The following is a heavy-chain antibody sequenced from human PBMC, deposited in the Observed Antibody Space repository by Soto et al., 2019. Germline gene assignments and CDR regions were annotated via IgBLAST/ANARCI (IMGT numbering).Heavy chain of an antibody. J-gene: IGHJ3*02. D-gene: IGHD3-16*01. Sequence: GESLKISCKGSGYSFTSYWIGWVRQMPGKGLEWMGIIYPGDSDTTYGPAFQGQVIISADKSISTAYLQWSSLKASDTAMYYCARLTFGASDAFDIWGQGTMVTVSS. CDR2: IYPGDSDT. CDR3: ARLTFGASDAFDI. CDR1: GYSFTSYW. V-gene: IGHV5-51*01.